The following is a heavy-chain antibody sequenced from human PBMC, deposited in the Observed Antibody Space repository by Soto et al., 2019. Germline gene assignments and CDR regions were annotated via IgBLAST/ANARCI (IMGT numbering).Heavy chain of an antibody. Sequence: EVQLVESGGGLVQRGGSLRLSCAASGFTFSSYSMNWVRQAPGKGLEWVSYISGSTNTIYYADSVKGRFTISRDNAKNSLYLQMNSLRDEDTAVYYCARERLGLCYGLDVWGQGTTVTVSS. CDR3: ARERLGLCYGLDV. CDR1: GFTFSSYS. D-gene: IGHD2-21*01. V-gene: IGHV3-48*02. J-gene: IGHJ6*02. CDR2: ISGSTNTI.